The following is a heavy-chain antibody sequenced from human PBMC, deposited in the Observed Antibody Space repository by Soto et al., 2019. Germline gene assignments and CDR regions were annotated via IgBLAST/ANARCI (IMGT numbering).Heavy chain of an antibody. V-gene: IGHV3-11*01. CDR3: ARGSRQRFLEWLLFDY. CDR2: ISSTGSAI. CDR1: GFTFSDYY. Sequence: QVQLVESGGGLVKPGGSPRLSCAASGFTFSDYYMSWIRQAPGKGLEWISYISSTGSAIYYADSVKGRFTSSRDNAKNSLYLQMNSLRAEDTAVYYCARGSRQRFLEWLLFDYGGQGTLVTVSS. J-gene: IGHJ4*02. D-gene: IGHD3-3*01.